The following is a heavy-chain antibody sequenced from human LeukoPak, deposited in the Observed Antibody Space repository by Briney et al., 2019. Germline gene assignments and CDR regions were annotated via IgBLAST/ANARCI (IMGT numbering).Heavy chain of an antibody. J-gene: IGHJ4*02. D-gene: IGHD3/OR15-3a*01. CDR3: ARQTGSGLFILP. Sequence: SETLSLTCTVSGVSISSSNSYWGWIRQPPGKGLEWIGSNYYSGNTYYNASLKSQVSISIDTSKNQFSLKLTSVTAADTAVYYCARQTGSGLFILPGGQGTLVTVSS. CDR1: GVSISSSNSY. V-gene: IGHV4-39*01. CDR2: NYYSGNT.